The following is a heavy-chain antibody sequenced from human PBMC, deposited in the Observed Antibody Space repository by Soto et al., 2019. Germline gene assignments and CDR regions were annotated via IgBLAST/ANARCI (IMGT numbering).Heavy chain of an antibody. D-gene: IGHD2-15*01. Sequence: DVQLVESGGGLVQPGGSLRLSCTTSGFTFNNYCMHWVRQATGKGLVWVSRINSDGTSTSYADSVKGRFTISRENAKNTLYLEMTCLRAEDTAVYYFASHHCRGGSCYGGDAFDIWVQGTMVTVSS. V-gene: IGHV3-74*01. CDR1: GFTFNNYC. CDR2: INSDGTST. CDR3: ASHHCRGGSCYGGDAFDI. J-gene: IGHJ3*02.